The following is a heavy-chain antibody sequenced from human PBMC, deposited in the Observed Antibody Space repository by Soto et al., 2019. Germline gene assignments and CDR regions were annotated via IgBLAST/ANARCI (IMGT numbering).Heavy chain of an antibody. D-gene: IGHD6-6*01. V-gene: IGHV4-34*01. J-gene: IGHJ6*02. CDR1: GGSFSCYY. Sequence: PSETLSLTCAVYGGSFSCYYWSWIRQPPGKGLEWIGEINHSGSTNYNPSLKSRVTISVDTSKNQFSLKLSSVTAADTAVYYCARARTEQLVYYGMDVWGQGTTVTVS. CDR3: ARARTEQLVYYGMDV. CDR2: INHSGST.